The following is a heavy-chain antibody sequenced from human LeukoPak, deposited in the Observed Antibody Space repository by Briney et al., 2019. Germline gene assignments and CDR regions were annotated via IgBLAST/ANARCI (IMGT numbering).Heavy chain of an antibody. D-gene: IGHD6-6*01. CDR3: ARDLGHSSSYGYASYYYYYYMDV. CDR1: GYTFTSYY. J-gene: IGHJ6*03. Sequence: GASVKVSCKASGYTFTSYYMHWVRQAPGQGLEWMGIINPSGGSTSYAQKFQARVTMTRDMSTSTVYMELSSLRSEDTAVYYCARDLGHSSSYGYASYYYYYYMDVWGKGTTVTVSS. V-gene: IGHV1-46*01. CDR2: INPSGGST.